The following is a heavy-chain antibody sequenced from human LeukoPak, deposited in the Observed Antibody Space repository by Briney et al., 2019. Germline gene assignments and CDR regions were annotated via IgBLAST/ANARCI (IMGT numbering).Heavy chain of an antibody. CDR3: VGGYSSGWIYYYYGMDV. D-gene: IGHD6-19*01. CDR1: GGSFSGYY. CDR2: IYYSGST. J-gene: IGHJ6*02. Sequence: SETPSLTCAVYGGSFSGYYWSWIRQPPGKGLEWIGSIYYSGSTYYNPSLKSRVTISVDTSKNQFSLKLSSVTAADTAVYYCVGGYSSGWIYYYYGMDVWGQGTTVTVSS. V-gene: IGHV4-34*01.